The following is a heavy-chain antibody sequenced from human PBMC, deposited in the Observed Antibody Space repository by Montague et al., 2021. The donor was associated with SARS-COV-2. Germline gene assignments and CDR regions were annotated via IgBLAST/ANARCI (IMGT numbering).Heavy chain of an antibody. D-gene: IGHD1-26*01. CDR2: INHSGST. V-gene: IGHV4-34*01. Sequence: SETLSLTCAVYGGSFSGYYWSWIRQPPGKGLEWIGEINHSGSTNYNPSLKSRGTITVDTSKNQFSLKLSSVTAADTAVYYCARGRVVGALAFYYYYGMDVWGQGTTVTVSS. CDR1: GGSFSGYY. CDR3: ARGRVVGALAFYYYYGMDV. J-gene: IGHJ6*02.